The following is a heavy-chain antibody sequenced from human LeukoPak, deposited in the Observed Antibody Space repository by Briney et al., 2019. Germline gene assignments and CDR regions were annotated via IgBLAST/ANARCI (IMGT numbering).Heavy chain of an antibody. D-gene: IGHD3-22*01. CDR2: ISGSGGST. V-gene: IGHV3-23*01. Sequence: GGSLRLSCAASGFTVSSYAMSWVRQAPGKGLEWVSAISGSGGSTYYADSVKGRFTISRDNSKNTLYLQMNSLRAEDTAVYYCAKDVYDSSGYYGYFDYWGQGTLVTVSS. J-gene: IGHJ4*02. CDR1: GFTVSSYA. CDR3: AKDVYDSSGYYGYFDY.